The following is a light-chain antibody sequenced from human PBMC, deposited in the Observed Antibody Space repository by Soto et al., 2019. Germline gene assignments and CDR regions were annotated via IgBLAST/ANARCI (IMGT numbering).Light chain of an antibody. CDR3: QARCYWPPWK. J-gene: IGKJ1*01. CDR2: DAS. V-gene: IGKV3-11*01. Sequence: EIVLTQSPATLSLSPGERATLSCRASQSVSSYLAWYQQKPGQAPRLLIYDASNRATGIPARFSGSGSGTDSPLTIRGLQPEAFAVYDGQARCYWPPWKFGQGTKVDIK. CDR1: QSVSSY.